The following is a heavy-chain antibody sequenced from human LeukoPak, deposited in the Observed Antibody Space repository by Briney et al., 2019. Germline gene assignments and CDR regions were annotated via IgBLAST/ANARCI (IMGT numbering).Heavy chain of an antibody. V-gene: IGHV4-34*01. CDR2: INHSGST. Sequence: SETLSLTCAVYGGSFSGYYWSWIRQPPGKGLEWIGEINHSGSTNYNPSLKSRVTISVDTSKNQFSLKLSSVTAADTAVYYCARGGYVDYWGQGTLVTVST. CDR3: ARGGYVDY. CDR1: GGSFSGYY. J-gene: IGHJ4*02.